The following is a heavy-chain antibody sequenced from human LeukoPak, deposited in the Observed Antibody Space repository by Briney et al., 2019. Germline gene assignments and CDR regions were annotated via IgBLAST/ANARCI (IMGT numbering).Heavy chain of an antibody. J-gene: IGHJ4*02. D-gene: IGHD3-9*01. V-gene: IGHV3-23*01. CDR3: ARQRGDILTGYYMPRGFDY. Sequence: GGSLRLSCAASGFTFSSYAMNWVRQAPGKGLEWVSAISGSGGSTYYADSVKGRFTISRDNAKNSLYLQMNSLRAEDTAVYYCARQRGDILTGYYMPRGFDYWGQGTLVTVSS. CDR2: ISGSGGST. CDR1: GFTFSSYA.